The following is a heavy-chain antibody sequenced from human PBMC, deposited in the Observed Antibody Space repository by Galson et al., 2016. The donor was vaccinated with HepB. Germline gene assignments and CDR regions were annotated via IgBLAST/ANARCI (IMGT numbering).Heavy chain of an antibody. J-gene: IGHJ4*02. CDR1: GFTFSNYW. Sequence: SLRLSCAASGFTFSNYWMAWVRQAPGKGLQWVASIQQGGTTTYYVDSEKGRFTNYRDNSQNTLYPQMNSLRAEDTAIYYCANQHTTGWYSCLTHWGQGTLVTVSS. CDR2: IQQGGTTT. V-gene: IGHV3-7*03. D-gene: IGHD6-19*01. CDR3: ANQHTTGWYSCLTH.